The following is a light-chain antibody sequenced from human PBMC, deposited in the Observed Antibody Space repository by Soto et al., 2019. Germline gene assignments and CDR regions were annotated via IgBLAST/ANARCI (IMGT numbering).Light chain of an antibody. V-gene: IGLV1-51*01. CDR1: SSNIGNNY. CDR3: GTWDSSLSAVV. CDR2: DNN. J-gene: IGLJ2*01. Sequence: QCVLTQPPSVSAAPGQKVTISCSGSSSNIGNNYVSWYQQLPGTAPKLLIYDNNKRPSGIPDRFSGSRSDTSATLGITGLQTGGEADYFCGTWDSSLSAVVFGGGTKLTVL.